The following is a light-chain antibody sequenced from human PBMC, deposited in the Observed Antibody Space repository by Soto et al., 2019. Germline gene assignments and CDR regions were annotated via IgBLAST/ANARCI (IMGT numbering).Light chain of an antibody. CDR1: QYINTR. Sequence: TQSPCTLSSFTGDSVTLSCRASQYINTRLAWYQHRPGQAPRLLIHQTSIRAAGIPARFSGSGSGTEFTLTISSLQSEDFAVYYCQQYNNWPRTFGQGTKV. J-gene: IGKJ1*01. V-gene: IGKV3D-15*01. CDR3: QQYNNWPRT. CDR2: QTS.